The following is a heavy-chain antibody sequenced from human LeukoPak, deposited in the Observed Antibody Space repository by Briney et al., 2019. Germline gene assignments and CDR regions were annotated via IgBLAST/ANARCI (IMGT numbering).Heavy chain of an antibody. CDR3: AGGWGYSSSWYGEFDY. J-gene: IGHJ4*02. D-gene: IGHD6-13*01. CDR1: GFTFSSYW. CDR2: IKQDGSEK. Sequence: PGGSLRLSCAASGFTFSSYWMSWVRQAPGKGLEWVANIKQDGSEKYYVDSVKGRFTISRDNAKNSLYLQTNSLRAEDTAVYYCAGGWGYSSSWYGEFDYWGQGTLVTVSS. V-gene: IGHV3-7*01.